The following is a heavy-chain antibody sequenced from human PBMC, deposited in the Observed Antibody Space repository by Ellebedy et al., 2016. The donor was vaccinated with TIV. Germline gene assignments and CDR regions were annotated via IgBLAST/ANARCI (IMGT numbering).Heavy chain of an antibody. V-gene: IGHV1-69*13. Sequence: AASVKVSCKASGDTLSSYGISWVRQAPGQGLEWMGGIIPLFGSANYVQQFQGRVTITADESTSTAYMELSSLRSEDPAVYYCARGRYCTSTNCYGTYWGQGTLVTVSS. J-gene: IGHJ4*02. CDR1: GDTLSSYG. D-gene: IGHD2-2*01. CDR3: ARGRYCTSTNCYGTY. CDR2: IIPLFGSA.